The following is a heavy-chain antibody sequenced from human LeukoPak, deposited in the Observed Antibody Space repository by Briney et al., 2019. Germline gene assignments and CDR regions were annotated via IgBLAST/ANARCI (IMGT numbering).Heavy chain of an antibody. CDR2: IYHSGST. Sequence: SETLSLTCTVSGYSISSGYYWGWIRQPPGKGLEWIGSIYHSGSTYYNPSLKSRVTISVDTSKNQFSLKLSSVTAADTAVYYCARRTCTNGVCYTGEFDYWGQGTLVTVSS. J-gene: IGHJ4*02. V-gene: IGHV4-38-2*02. D-gene: IGHD2-8*01. CDR3: ARRTCTNGVCYTGEFDY. CDR1: GYSISSGYY.